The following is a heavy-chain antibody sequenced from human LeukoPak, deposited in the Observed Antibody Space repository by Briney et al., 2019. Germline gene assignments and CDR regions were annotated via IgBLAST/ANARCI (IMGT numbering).Heavy chain of an antibody. CDR3: AKCRGSSWSDYFDY. CDR1: GFSLSRYA. D-gene: IGHD6-13*01. Sequence: GGSLRLSCAVSGFSLSRYAMSWVRKAPGKGLDWVSAISDSGGSTYYADSVKGRFTISRDNSRNTLYLQMNTLRAEDTAVYYCAKCRGSSWSDYFDYWGQGTLVTVSS. V-gene: IGHV3-23*01. J-gene: IGHJ4*02. CDR2: ISDSGGST.